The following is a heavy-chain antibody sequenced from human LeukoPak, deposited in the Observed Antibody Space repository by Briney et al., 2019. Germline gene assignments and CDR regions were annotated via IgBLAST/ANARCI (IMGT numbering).Heavy chain of an antibody. CDR2: MFHSGST. D-gene: IGHD6-13*01. CDR1: GGSISSSSYY. CDR3: ARGGIFSQQRYLGY. Sequence: SETLSLTCTVSGGSISSSSYYWGWIRQPPGKGLEWIGSMFHSGSTNYNPSLKSRVTISVDTSKNQFSLKLSSVTAADTAVYYCARGGIFSQQRYLGYWGQGTLVTVSS. J-gene: IGHJ4*02. V-gene: IGHV4-39*07.